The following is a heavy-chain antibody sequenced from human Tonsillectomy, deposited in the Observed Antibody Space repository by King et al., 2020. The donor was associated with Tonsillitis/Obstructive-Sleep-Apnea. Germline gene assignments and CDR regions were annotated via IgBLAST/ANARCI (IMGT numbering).Heavy chain of an antibody. J-gene: IGHJ5*02. CDR2: INTNTGNP. D-gene: IGHD3-3*01. CDR1: GYTFTNYP. Sequence: QLVQSGSELKKPGASVEVSCKASGYTFTNYPMNWVRQAPGQGLEWMGWINTNTGNPTYAQGFTGRFVFSLDTPVSTAFLQISSLEADDTAIYYCARGAGDFWSGPINWFDPWGQGTLVTVSS. CDR3: ARGAGDFWSGPINWFDP. V-gene: IGHV7-4-1*02.